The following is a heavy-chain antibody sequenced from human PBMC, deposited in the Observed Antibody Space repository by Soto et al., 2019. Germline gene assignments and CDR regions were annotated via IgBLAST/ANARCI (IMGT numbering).Heavy chain of an antibody. CDR3: ATVLGPNRDYGGNSKYFDY. V-gene: IGHV1-24*01. D-gene: IGHD4-17*01. Sequence: ASVKVSCKVSGYTLTELSMHWVRQAPGKGLEWMGGFDPEDGETIYAQKFQGRVTMTEDTSTDTAYMELSSLRSVDTAVYYCATVLGPNRDYGGNSKYFDYWGQGTLVTVSS. CDR2: FDPEDGET. J-gene: IGHJ4*02. CDR1: GYTLTELS.